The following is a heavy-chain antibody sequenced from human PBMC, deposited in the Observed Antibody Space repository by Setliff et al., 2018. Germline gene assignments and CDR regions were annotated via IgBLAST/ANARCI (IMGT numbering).Heavy chain of an antibody. CDR3: ARDTPHDPVSSNWYRNWFDP. CDR2: IYTSGII. J-gene: IGHJ5*02. D-gene: IGHD6-13*01. Sequence: SETLSLTCTVSGGSISTYYWSWIRQPPGRGLEYIGYIYTSGIINYNPSLKSRVTISVDTSKNQFSLNLNSVTAADTAVYFCARDTPHDPVSSNWYRNWFDPWGQGILVTVSS. V-gene: IGHV4-4*08. CDR1: GGSISTYY.